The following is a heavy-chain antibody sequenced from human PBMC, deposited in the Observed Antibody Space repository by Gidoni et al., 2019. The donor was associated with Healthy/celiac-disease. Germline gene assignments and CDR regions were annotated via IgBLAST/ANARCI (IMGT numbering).Heavy chain of an antibody. V-gene: IGHV4-39*01. CDR3: ARLGTGSAAEDFDY. CDR2: IYYSGST. D-gene: IGHD6-13*01. Sequence: QLQLQESGPGLVKPSETLSLTCTVSGGSISSSSYYWGWIRQPPGNGLEWIGGIYYSGSTYYNPSLKSRVTISVDTSKNQFSLKLSSVTAADTAVYYCARLGTGSAAEDFDYWGQGTLVTVSS. CDR1: GGSISSSSYY. J-gene: IGHJ4*02.